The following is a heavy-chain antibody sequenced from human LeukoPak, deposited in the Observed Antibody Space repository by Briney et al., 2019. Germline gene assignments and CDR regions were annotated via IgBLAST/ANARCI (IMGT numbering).Heavy chain of an antibody. J-gene: IGHJ4*02. CDR1: GGSFSGYY. V-gene: IGHV4-34*01. Sequence: SETLSLTCAVYGGSFSGYYWSWIRQPPGKGLEWIGEINHSGSTNYNPSLKSRVTISVDTSKNQFSLKLSSVTAADTAVYYCARDSTGYSGYDLGFDYWGQGTLVTVSS. CDR3: ARDSTGYSGYDLGFDY. CDR2: INHSGST. D-gene: IGHD5-12*01.